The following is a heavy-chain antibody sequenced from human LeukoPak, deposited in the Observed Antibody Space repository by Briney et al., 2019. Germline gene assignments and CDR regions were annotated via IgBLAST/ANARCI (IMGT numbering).Heavy chain of an antibody. V-gene: IGHV3-23*01. J-gene: IGHJ4*02. D-gene: IGHD3-22*01. Sequence: GQSLRLSCAASGFTFSSYDMNWVRQAPGKGLEWVSGISGRGDTTYYADSVKGRFTISRDNSKNTLYLQMDSLRAEDTALYYCAQVRSLNYYDSSGYYYWGQGTLVTVSS. CDR1: GFTFSSYD. CDR2: ISGRGDTT. CDR3: AQVRSLNYYDSSGYYY.